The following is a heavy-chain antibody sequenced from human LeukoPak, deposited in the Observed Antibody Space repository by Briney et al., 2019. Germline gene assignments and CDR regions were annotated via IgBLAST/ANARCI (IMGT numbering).Heavy chain of an antibody. Sequence: GGSLRLSCAASGFTFNIAWLSWVRQAPGKGLEWVGRIKSKSDGGTTEYAAPVKGRFTISRDDSTNALYLQMNSLKTEDTGVYYCAAGGRVWGQGTTVTVSS. CDR3: AAGGRV. CDR1: GFTFNIAW. V-gene: IGHV3-15*01. D-gene: IGHD3-10*01. J-gene: IGHJ6*02. CDR2: IKSKSDGGTT.